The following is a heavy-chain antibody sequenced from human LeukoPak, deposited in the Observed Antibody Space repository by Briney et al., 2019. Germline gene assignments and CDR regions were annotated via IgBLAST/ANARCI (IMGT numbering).Heavy chain of an antibody. CDR2: LHYTGRN. Sequence: SETLTLTCTVSGGSISPYYWGWIRQPPGRGLEWIGSLHYTGRNSYNPSLKSRVTISVDMSKNQFSLKLTSVTAADTAVYYCARGGNGDFLKWFDPWGQGTLVTVSS. J-gene: IGHJ5*02. CDR1: GGSISPYY. D-gene: IGHD4-17*01. CDR3: ARGGNGDFLKWFDP. V-gene: IGHV4-59*01.